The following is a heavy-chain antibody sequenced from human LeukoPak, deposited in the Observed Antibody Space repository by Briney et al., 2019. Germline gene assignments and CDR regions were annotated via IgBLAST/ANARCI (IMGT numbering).Heavy chain of an antibody. CDR3: ARAPQYYDFWSGYLIYAFDI. CDR1: GDSVSSNSAA. J-gene: IGHJ3*02. Sequence: SQTLSLTCAISGDSVSSNSAAWNWIRQSPSRGLEWLGRTYYRSKWYNDYAVSVKSRITITPDTSKNQFSLQLNSVTPEDTAVYYCARAPQYYDFWSGYLIYAFDIWGQGTMVTVSS. CDR2: TYYRSKWYN. V-gene: IGHV6-1*01. D-gene: IGHD3-3*01.